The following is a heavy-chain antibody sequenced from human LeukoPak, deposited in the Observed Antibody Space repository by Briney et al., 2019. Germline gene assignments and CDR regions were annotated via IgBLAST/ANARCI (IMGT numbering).Heavy chain of an antibody. CDR3: ARASYDSSGPDAFDI. CDR1: GYTFTGYY. J-gene: IGHJ3*02. V-gene: IGHV1-2*02. D-gene: IGHD3-22*01. Sequence: GASAKVSCKASGYTFTGYYMHWVRQAPGQGLEWMGWINPNSGGTNYAQKFQGRVTMTRDTSISTAYMELSRLRSDDTAVYYCARASYDSSGPDAFDIWGQGTMVTVSS. CDR2: INPNSGGT.